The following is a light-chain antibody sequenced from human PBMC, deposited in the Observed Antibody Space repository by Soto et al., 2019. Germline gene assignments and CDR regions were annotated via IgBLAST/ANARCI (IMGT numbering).Light chain of an antibody. CDR2: DVS. CDR3: SSYTSSSTRV. V-gene: IGLV2-14*01. J-gene: IGLJ1*01. Sequence: QSALTQPSSVYGSPGQSITISCTGTSSDVGGYKYVSWYQQHPGEAPKLMIYDVSNRPSGVSNRFSGSKSGNTASLTISGLQAEDEADYYCSSYTSSSTRVFGTGTKVTVL. CDR1: SSDVGGYKY.